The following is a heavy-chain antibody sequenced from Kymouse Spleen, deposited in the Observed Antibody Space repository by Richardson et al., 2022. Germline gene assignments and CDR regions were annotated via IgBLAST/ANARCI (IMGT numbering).Heavy chain of an antibody. J-gene: IGHJ6*02. D-gene: IGHD6-13*01,IGHD6-19*01,IGHD6-25*01. Sequence: EVQLVESGGGLVQPGGSLRLSCAASGFTFSSYDMHWVRQATGKGLEWVSAIGTAGDTYYPGSVKGRFTISRENAKNSLYLQMNSLRAGDTAVYYCARGRIAGYGMDVWGQGTTVTVSS. CDR2: IGTAGDT. CDR3: ARGRIAGYGMDV. V-gene: IGHV3-13*01. CDR1: GFTFSSYD.